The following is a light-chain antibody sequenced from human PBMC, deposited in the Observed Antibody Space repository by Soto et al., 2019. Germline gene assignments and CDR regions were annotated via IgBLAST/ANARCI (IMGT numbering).Light chain of an antibody. Sequence: EIVMTQSPATLSVSPGERATLSCRASQSLSSNLAWYQQKPGQAPRLLIYGASTRATGIPARFSGSGSGTEFTLTITSLRSEDSGTYYCQQYFEWPPMTFGQGTKVEI. J-gene: IGKJ1*01. CDR1: QSLSSN. CDR3: QQYFEWPPMT. V-gene: IGKV3-15*01. CDR2: GAS.